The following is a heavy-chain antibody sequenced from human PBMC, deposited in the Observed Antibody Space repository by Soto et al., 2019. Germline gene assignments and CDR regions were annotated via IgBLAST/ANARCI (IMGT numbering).Heavy chain of an antibody. CDR2: MQPSTGRT. V-gene: IGHV1-8*01. J-gene: IGHJ4*02. Sequence: ASVKVPCTASGYSLTSLDINWVRQTAGQGLEWMGWMQPSTGRTGYAQKFQGRVTMTRDTSINTAYMELTTLTSDDTAFYYCARGVSAGVDYWGQGTLVTVSS. CDR3: ARGVSAGVDY. CDR1: GYSLTSLD. D-gene: IGHD1-26*01.